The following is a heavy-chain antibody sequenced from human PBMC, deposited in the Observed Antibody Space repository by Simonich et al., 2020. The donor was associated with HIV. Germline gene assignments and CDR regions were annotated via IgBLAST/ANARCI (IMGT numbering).Heavy chain of an antibody. V-gene: IGHV1-2*02. J-gene: IGHJ3*02. D-gene: IGHD6-13*01. CDR3: ARGPQQLGPVFDAFDI. Sequence: QVQLVQSGAEVKKPGASVKVSCKASGYTFTDYYMHWVRQAPGQGLEWKGWINPNSGGTNYEQKFQGRVTMTRDTSISTAYMELRKLRSDDTAVYYCARGPQQLGPVFDAFDIWGQGTMVTVSS. CDR2: INPNSGGT. CDR1: GYTFTDYY.